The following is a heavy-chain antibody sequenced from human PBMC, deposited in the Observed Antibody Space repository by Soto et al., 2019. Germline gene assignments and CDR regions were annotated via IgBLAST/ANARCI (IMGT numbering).Heavy chain of an antibody. CDR1: GFTFSSYS. CDR2: ISSSSSYI. Sequence: GGSLRLSCAASGFTFSSYSMNWVRQAPGKGLEWVSSISSSSSYIYYADSVKGRFTISRDNAKNSLYLQMNSLRAEDTAVYYCARENIVVVPAAPEIATTVSDSDAFDIWGQGTMVTVSS. J-gene: IGHJ3*02. V-gene: IGHV3-21*01. CDR3: ARENIVVVPAAPEIATTVSDSDAFDI. D-gene: IGHD2-2*01.